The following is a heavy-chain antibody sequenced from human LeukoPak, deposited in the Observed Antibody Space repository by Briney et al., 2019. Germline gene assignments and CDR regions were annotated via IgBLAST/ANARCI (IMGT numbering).Heavy chain of an antibody. J-gene: IGHJ6*02. CDR1: GGSISSSSYY. V-gene: IGHV4-39*07. CDR3: ARDGDSAKMATTKYYYYYYGMDV. D-gene: IGHD5-24*01. CDR2: IYYSGST. Sequence: SETLSLTCTVSGGSISSSSYYWGWIRQPPGKGLEWIGSIYYSGSTYYNPSLKSRVTISVDTSKNQFSLKLSSVTAADTAVYYCARDGDSAKMATTKYYYYYYGMDVWGQGTTVTVSS.